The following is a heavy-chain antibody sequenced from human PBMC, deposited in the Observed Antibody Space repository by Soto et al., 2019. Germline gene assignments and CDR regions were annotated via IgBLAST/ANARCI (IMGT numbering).Heavy chain of an antibody. Sequence: PGESLKISCKGSGYSFTSYWIGWVRQMPGKGLEWMGIIYPGDSDTRYSPSFQGQVTISADKSISTAYLQWSSLKASDTAMYYCARHAGGGSGSPRTIPFDYWGQGTLVTVSS. CDR3: ARHAGGGSGSPRTIPFDY. CDR1: GYSFTSYW. CDR2: IYPGDSDT. J-gene: IGHJ4*02. V-gene: IGHV5-51*01. D-gene: IGHD3-10*01.